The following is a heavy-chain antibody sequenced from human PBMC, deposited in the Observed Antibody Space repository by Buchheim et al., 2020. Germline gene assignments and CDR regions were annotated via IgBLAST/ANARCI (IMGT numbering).Heavy chain of an antibody. Sequence: EVQLVESGGGLLQPGGSLRLSCAASGFTFSNYWMHWVRQAPGKGLVWVSVIYSGGSTYYADSVKGRFTISRDNSKNTLYLQMNSLRAEDTAVYYCARDSFGSGSSNWFDPWGQGTL. CDR3: ARDSFGSGSSNWFDP. V-gene: IGHV3-66*01. CDR1: GFTFSNYW. CDR2: IYSGGST. D-gene: IGHD3-10*01. J-gene: IGHJ5*02.